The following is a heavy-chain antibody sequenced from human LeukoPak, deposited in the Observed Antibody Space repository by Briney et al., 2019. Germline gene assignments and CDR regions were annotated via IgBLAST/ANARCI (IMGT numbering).Heavy chain of an antibody. CDR2: INPNSGGT. D-gene: IGHD3-10*01. Sequence: ASVKVSCKASGYTFTGYYMHWVRQAPGQGLEWMGWINPNSGGTNYAQKFQGRVTMTRDTSISTAYMELSRLRSDDTAVYYCARVSRSDYYGSGSYPHDAFEIWGQGTMVTVSS. CDR1: GYTFTGYY. V-gene: IGHV1-2*02. CDR3: ARVSRSDYYGSGSYPHDAFEI. J-gene: IGHJ3*02.